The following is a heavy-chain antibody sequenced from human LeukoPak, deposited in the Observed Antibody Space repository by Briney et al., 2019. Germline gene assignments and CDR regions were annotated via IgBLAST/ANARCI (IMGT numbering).Heavy chain of an antibody. CDR2: ISWNSGSI. D-gene: IGHD6-19*01. V-gene: IGHV3-9*01. Sequence: GGSLRLSCAASGFTFDDYAMHWVRQAPGKGLEWVSGISWNSGSIGYADSVKGRFTISRDNAKNSLYLQMNSLRAEDTALYYCAKTYSSGWYGVGEDWFDPWCQGTLVTVSS. CDR3: AKTYSSGWYGVGEDWFDP. J-gene: IGHJ5*02. CDR1: GFTFDDYA.